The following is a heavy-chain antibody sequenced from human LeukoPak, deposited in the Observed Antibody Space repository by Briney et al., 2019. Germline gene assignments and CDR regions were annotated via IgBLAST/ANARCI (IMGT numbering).Heavy chain of an antibody. V-gene: IGHV3-48*01. CDR1: GFPFSSYS. Sequence: PGGSLRLSCAASGFPFSSYSMNWVRQAPGKGLECVSYISSSSSTIYYADSVKGRFTISRDNAKNSLYLKMNSLRAEDTAVYYCAREGSGSGVDYWGQGTLVTVSS. J-gene: IGHJ4*02. CDR2: ISSSSSTI. D-gene: IGHD3-10*01. CDR3: AREGSGSGVDY.